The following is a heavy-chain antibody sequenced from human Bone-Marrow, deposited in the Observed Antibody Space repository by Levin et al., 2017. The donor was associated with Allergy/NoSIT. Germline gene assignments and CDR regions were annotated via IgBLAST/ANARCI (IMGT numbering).Heavy chain of an antibody. Sequence: PGGSLRLSCVVSGFTFSNFAMSWVRQAPGKGLEWVAGLSGSGGTTYYADSLKGRFTISRDNSKNTLYLQINSLTAEDTDLYYCAKDPRAGAYYFDSWGQGTLVTVSS. CDR2: LSGSGGTT. V-gene: IGHV3-23*01. J-gene: IGHJ4*02. CDR1: GFTFSNFA. CDR3: AKDPRAGAYYFDS. D-gene: IGHD3-10*01.